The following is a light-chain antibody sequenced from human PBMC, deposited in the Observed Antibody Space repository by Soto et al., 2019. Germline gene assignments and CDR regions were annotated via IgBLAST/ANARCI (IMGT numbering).Light chain of an antibody. Sequence: EIVLTQSPVTLSLXXXXXATXSCRAXQSVNNYLAWYQQKPGQAPRLLIYDALKRATGIPARFNGSGSGTDFTLTISSLEPEDFVVYYCQQRTNWPITFGQGTRLEIK. CDR2: DAL. CDR3: QQRTNWPIT. V-gene: IGKV3-11*01. CDR1: QSVNNY. J-gene: IGKJ5*01.